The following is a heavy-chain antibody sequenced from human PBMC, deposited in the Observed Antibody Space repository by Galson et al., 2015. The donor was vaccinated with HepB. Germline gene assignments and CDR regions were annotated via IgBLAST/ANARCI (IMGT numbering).Heavy chain of an antibody. V-gene: IGHV2-5*02. Sequence: PALVKPTQTLTLTCTFSGFSLSTSGVGVGWLRQPPGKALEWLALIYWDDDKRYSPSLKSRLTITKDTSKNQVVLTMTNMDPVDTATYYCARSTMPGIAAAGTDFDYWGQGTLVTVSS. CDR3: ARSTMPGIAAAGTDFDY. CDR1: GFSLSTSGVG. J-gene: IGHJ4*02. CDR2: IYWDDDK. D-gene: IGHD6-13*01.